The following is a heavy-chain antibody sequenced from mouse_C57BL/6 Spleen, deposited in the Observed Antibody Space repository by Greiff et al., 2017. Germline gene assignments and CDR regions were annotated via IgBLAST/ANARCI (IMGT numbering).Heavy chain of an antibody. CDR2: ISYDGSN. Sequence: EVQLQESGPGLVKPSQSLSLTCSVTGYSITSGYYWNWIRQFPGNKLEWMGYISYDGSNNYNPSLKNRISITRDTSKNQFFLKLNSVTTEDTATYYCAGYDGYYRYCDVWGTGTTVTVSS. V-gene: IGHV3-6*01. CDR3: AGYDGYYRYCDV. D-gene: IGHD2-3*01. J-gene: IGHJ1*03. CDR1: GYSITSGYY.